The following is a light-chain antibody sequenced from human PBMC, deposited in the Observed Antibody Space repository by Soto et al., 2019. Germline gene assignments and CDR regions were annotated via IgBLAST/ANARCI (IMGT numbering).Light chain of an antibody. J-gene: IGKJ3*01. Sequence: ERVMTQSPATLSVSPGERATLSCRASQSLSSNLAWYQQKPGQAPRLLIYGASTRATGIPARFSCSGSGTEFTLTISSLQSEDFAVYYCQQYNGWPPLFGPGTKVDIK. CDR3: QQYNGWPPL. CDR2: GAS. CDR1: QSLSSN. V-gene: IGKV3-15*01.